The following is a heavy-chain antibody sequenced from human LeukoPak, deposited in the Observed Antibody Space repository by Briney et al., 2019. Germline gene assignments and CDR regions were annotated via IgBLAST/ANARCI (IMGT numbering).Heavy chain of an antibody. CDR2: IKSKTDGGTT. J-gene: IGHJ4*02. CDR3: TTHSGSYPPVDY. D-gene: IGHD1-26*01. Sequence: GGSLRLSCAASGFTFSNAWMSWVRQAPGKGLEWVGRIKSKTDGGTTDYAAPVKGRVTISRDDSKNTLYLQMNSLKTEDTVVYYCTTHSGSYPPVDYWGQGTLVTVSS. V-gene: IGHV3-15*01. CDR1: GFTFSNAW.